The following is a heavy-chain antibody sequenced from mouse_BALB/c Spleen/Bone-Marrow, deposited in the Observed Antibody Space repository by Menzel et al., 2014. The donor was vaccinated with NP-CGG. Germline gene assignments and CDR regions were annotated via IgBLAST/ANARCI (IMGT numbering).Heavy chain of an antibody. CDR2: IDPENGNT. Sequence: EVKLVESGAELVRPGALVKLSCQASGFNIKDYYMHWVKQRPEQGLEWIGWIDPENGNTIYDPKFQGKASITADTSSNTAYLQLSSLTSEDTAVYYCAPIYDGYYVAWFAYWGQGTLVTVSA. CDR1: GFNIKDYY. D-gene: IGHD2-3*01. V-gene: IGHV14-1*02. CDR3: APIYDGYYVAWFAY. J-gene: IGHJ3*01.